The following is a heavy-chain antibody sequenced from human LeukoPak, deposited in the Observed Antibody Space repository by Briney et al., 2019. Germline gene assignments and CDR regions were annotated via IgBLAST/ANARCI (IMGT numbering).Heavy chain of an antibody. CDR2: IWYDGSNK. Sequence: GGSLRLSCAASGFTFSSYGVHWVRQAPGKGLEWVAVIWYDGSNKYYADSVKGRFTIFRDNSKNTLYLQMNSLRAEDTAVYYCARDARIQLWFNFDYWGQGTLVTVSS. D-gene: IGHD5-18*01. J-gene: IGHJ4*02. CDR1: GFTFSSYG. CDR3: ARDARIQLWFNFDY. V-gene: IGHV3-33*01.